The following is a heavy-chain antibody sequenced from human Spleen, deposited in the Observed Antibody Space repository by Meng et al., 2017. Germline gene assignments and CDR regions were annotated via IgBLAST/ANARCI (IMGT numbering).Heavy chain of an antibody. V-gene: IGHV1-69*06. CDR1: GGTFSTYI. D-gene: IGHD3-9*01. CDR3: ASRDDFLTGADY. CDR2: IVPIFGTP. J-gene: IGHJ4*02. Sequence: QVKLVESGAEWKKPGSSVKVSCKASGGTFSTYIINWVRQAPGQGLEWVGGIVPIFGTPDYAQKFQGRVTITADKSTSTAYMELSSLRSEDTAMYYCASRDDFLTGADYWGQGSLVTVSS.